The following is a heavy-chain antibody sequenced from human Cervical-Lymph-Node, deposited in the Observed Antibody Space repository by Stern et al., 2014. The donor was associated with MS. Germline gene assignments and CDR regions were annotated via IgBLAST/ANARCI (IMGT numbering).Heavy chain of an antibody. Sequence: QLQLQESGPGLVKPSQTLSLTCTVSGGSISSGSYYWSWIRQPAGKGLEWIGRIYTSGSTNYNPSLKSRVTISVDTSKNQLSLKRSSGTAADTAVYYCARGYSGSWYPEYFQHWGQGTLVTVSS. CDR3: ARGYSGSWYPEYFQH. CDR2: IYTSGST. J-gene: IGHJ1*01. CDR1: GGSISSGSYY. D-gene: IGHD6-13*01. V-gene: IGHV4-61*02.